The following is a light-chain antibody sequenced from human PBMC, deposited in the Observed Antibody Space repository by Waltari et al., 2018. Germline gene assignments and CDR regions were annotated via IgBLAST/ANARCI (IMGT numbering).Light chain of an antibody. J-gene: IGKJ1*01. CDR1: QSVSRF. Sequence: EIVLTQSPGTLSLSPGESGPLSCRASQSVSRFLAWYQQKPGQAPRLLIYCASTRATGIPDRFSGSGSGTDFSHTISRLEPEDFAVYYCQKYDRLPATFGQGTKVEIK. CDR2: CAS. CDR3: QKYDRLPAT. V-gene: IGKV3-20*01.